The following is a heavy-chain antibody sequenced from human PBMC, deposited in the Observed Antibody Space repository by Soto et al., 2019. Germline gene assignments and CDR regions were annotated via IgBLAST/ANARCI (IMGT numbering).Heavy chain of an antibody. CDR2: ISSSNSTS. V-gene: IGHV3-48*02. CDR1: GFTFSSYG. D-gene: IGHD3-22*01. J-gene: IGHJ5*02. CDR3: ARKGGEDYYDSSGLNWFDP. Sequence: PGGSLRLSCAASGFTFSSYGMNWVRLAPGKGLEWVSFISSSNSTSYYSDSSNGRFTISTDNTKNNLYLQMNGLRNEATTADYYARKGGEDYYDSSGLNWFDPWGQGTLVTAPQ.